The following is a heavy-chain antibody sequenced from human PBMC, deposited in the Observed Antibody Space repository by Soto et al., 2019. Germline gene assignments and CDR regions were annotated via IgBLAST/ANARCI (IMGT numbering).Heavy chain of an antibody. J-gene: IGHJ3*01. CDR2: ISSTSTNI. CDR1: GFTFSRYV. Sequence: GGSLRLSCAASGFTFSRYVMHWVRQAPGQGLEWIATISSTSTNIYYADSVKGRITISRDNPKNSLSLQMDSLRREDTAVYYCTRGIASSSLVTFDVWGQGTMVTVSS. V-gene: IGHV3-21*01. CDR3: TRGIASSSLVTFDV. D-gene: IGHD2-21*01.